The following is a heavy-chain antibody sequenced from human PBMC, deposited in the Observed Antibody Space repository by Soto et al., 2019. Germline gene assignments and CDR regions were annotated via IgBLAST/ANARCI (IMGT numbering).Heavy chain of an antibody. D-gene: IGHD3-22*01. CDR3: VRARSSSGVDSSGYYRGGFLY. CDR2: IDPSSGRT. J-gene: IGHJ4*02. CDR1: GYTFNKYY. Sequence: QVHLVQSEAEVKKPGASMKISCTASGYTFNKYYIHWVRQAPGQGLEWMGIIDPSSGRTSDSQKLQGRFSMTRDTSTNTVYRQLTSLRSEDTGIYYCVRARSSSGVDSSGYYRGGFLYWGQGTLVTVSS. V-gene: IGHV1-46*02.